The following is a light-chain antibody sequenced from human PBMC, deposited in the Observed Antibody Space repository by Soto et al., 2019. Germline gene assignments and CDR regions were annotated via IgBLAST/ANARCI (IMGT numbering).Light chain of an antibody. V-gene: IGKV3-20*01. J-gene: IGKJ2*01. CDR3: QQYENSPYT. CDR1: HSVTSNY. CDR2: GSS. Sequence: EIVLTQSPGTLSLSPGERATLSCRTSHSVTSNYLAWYQQRPGQAPRLLIYGSSSRATGIADRFSGSGSGTDFTLTIRRLEPEDFAVFYCQQYENSPYTFGQGTKLEIK.